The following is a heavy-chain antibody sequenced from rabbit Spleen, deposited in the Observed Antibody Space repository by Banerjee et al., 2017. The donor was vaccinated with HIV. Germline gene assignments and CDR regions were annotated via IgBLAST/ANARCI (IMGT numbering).Heavy chain of an antibody. CDR2: VNIVTGKS. D-gene: IGHD1-1*01. CDR3: ARDTSTSFSTYGMDL. Sequence: GQLEESGGGLVKPEGSLTLTCKASGVSFSDKDVMCWVRQAPGKGLEWIACVNIVTGKSVYASWAKGRFTMSRTSSTTVTLQMTSLTAADTATYFCARDTSTSFSTYGMDLWGPGTLVTVS. V-gene: IGHV1S45*01. CDR1: GVSFSDKDV. J-gene: IGHJ6*01.